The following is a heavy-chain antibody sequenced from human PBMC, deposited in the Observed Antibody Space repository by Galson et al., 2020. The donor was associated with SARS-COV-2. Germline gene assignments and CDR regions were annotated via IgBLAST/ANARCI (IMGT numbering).Heavy chain of an antibody. CDR3: ARGIYYGSGVFDY. D-gene: IGHD3-10*01. J-gene: IGHJ4*02. V-gene: IGHV1-18*01. CDR1: GYTFTSYA. CDR2: LSPYNGAK. Sequence: ASVTVSCKSSGYTFTSYAINWVRQAPGQGLEWMGWLSPYNGAKNKAQTLQDRITLTTDTSTRTAYMELRRVRYDDTAVYYCARGIYYGSGVFDYWGQGTLVTVSS.